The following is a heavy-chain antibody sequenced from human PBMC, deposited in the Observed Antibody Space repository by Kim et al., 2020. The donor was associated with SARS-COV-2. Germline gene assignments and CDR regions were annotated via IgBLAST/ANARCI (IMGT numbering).Heavy chain of an antibody. Sequence: GGSLRLSCAASGFIFSKYGMYWVRQAPGKGLEWVATISNDGSYQYYGDSVKGRFTISRDISQNTLYLQMNSLRAEDTAVYYCAKPSSSGSYYLYYFDYWGQGTLVIVSS. D-gene: IGHD3-10*01. CDR1: GFIFSKYG. CDR2: ISNDGSYQ. CDR3: AKPSSSGSYYLYYFDY. V-gene: IGHV3-30*18. J-gene: IGHJ4*02.